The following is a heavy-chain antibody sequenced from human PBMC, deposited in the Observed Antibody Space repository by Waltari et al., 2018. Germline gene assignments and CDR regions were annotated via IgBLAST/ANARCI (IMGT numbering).Heavy chain of an antibody. CDR1: GFTFSSCE. CDR3: ARSAFHDYGDYGIDY. D-gene: IGHD4-17*01. J-gene: IGHJ4*02. CDR2: ISSSGTTR. V-gene: IGHV3-48*03. Sequence: EVQLVESGGGLVQPGGSLRLSCAASGFTFSSCEMNWVRQAPGKGLEWFSYISSSGTTRYYADSVKGRFTSSRDNAKNSLYLQMNSLRAEDTAVYYCARSAFHDYGDYGIDYWGQGTLVTVSS.